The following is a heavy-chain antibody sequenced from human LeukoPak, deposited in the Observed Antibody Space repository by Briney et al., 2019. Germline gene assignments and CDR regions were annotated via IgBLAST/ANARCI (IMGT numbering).Heavy chain of an antibody. V-gene: IGHV4-61*02. CDR3: ARVAYYYMDV. CDR2: IYTSGST. CDR1: GGSISSGSYY. Sequence: SQTLSLTRTVSGGSISSGSYYWSWIRQPAGKGLEWIGRIYTSGSTNYNPSLKSRATISVDTFKNQFSLKLSSVTAADTAVYYCARVAYYYMDVWGKGTTVTVSS. J-gene: IGHJ6*03.